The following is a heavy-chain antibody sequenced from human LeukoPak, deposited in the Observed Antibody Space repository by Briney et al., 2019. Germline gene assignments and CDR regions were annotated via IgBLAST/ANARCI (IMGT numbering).Heavy chain of an antibody. Sequence: SETLSLTCTVSGGSISSYYWSWIRQPAGKGLEWIGRIHTSGSTNYYPSLKSRVTMSVDTSKNQFSLKLTSVTAADTAVYYCARLTIFGVDDYYYYYMDVWGKGTTVTVSS. CDR3: ARLTIFGVDDYYYYYMDV. J-gene: IGHJ6*03. CDR1: GGSISSYY. V-gene: IGHV4-4*07. CDR2: IHTSGST. D-gene: IGHD3-3*01.